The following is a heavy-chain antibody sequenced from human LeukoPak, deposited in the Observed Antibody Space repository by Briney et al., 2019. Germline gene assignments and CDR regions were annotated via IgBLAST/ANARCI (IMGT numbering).Heavy chain of an antibody. V-gene: IGHV4-34*01. CDR2: INHSGST. CDR3: ARAGSHYYDSSGYCGDFDY. D-gene: IGHD3-22*01. CDR1: GGSFSGYY. J-gene: IGHJ4*02. Sequence: PSETLSLTCAVYGGSFSGYYWSWIRQPPGKGLEWIGEINHSGSTNYNPSLKSRVTISVDTSKNQFSLKLSSVTAADTAVYYCARAGSHYYDSSGYCGDFDYWGQGTLVTVSS.